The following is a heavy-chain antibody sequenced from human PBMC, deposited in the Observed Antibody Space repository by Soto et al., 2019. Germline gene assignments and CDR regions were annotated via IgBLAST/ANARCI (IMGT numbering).Heavy chain of an antibody. CDR2: ISSSSSYI. J-gene: IGHJ6*02. CDR3: ARDRTPYDFWSGYPNGMDA. CDR1: GFTFSSYS. Sequence: GGSLRLSCAASGFTFSSYSMNWVRQAPGKGLEWVSSISSSSSYIYYADSVKGRFTISRDNAKNSLYLQMNSLRAEDTAVYYCARDRTPYDFWSGYPNGMDAWGQGTTVTVSS. V-gene: IGHV3-21*01. D-gene: IGHD3-3*01.